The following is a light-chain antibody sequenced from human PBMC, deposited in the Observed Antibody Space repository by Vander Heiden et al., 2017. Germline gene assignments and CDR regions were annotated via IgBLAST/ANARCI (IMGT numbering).Light chain of an antibody. V-gene: IGKV1D-12*01. Sequence: DIQMTQSPSYVSASVGDRVTITCRASQGIRSRLAWYQQKPGKAPKPLIYSASNLESGFPSRFSGSGSGTDFTLTISSLHPEDFATYYCQQSYNFPLTFGQGTRLETK. CDR2: SAS. J-gene: IGKJ5*01. CDR3: QQSYNFPLT. CDR1: QGIRSR.